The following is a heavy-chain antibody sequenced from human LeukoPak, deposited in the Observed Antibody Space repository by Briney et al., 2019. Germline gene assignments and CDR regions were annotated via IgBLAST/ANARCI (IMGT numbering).Heavy chain of an antibody. Sequence: TGGSLRLSCAASGFTFSSYSMNWVRQAPGKGLEWVSYISGSSSTIYYADSVKGRFTISRDNAKNSLYLQMNSLRAEDTAVYYCARAYYGSGSYSFGYWGQGTLVTVSS. D-gene: IGHD3-10*01. CDR1: GFTFSSYS. CDR3: ARAYYGSGSYSFGY. CDR2: ISGSSSTI. J-gene: IGHJ4*02. V-gene: IGHV3-48*01.